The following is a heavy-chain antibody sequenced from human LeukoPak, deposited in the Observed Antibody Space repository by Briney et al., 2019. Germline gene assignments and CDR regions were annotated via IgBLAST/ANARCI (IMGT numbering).Heavy chain of an antibody. CDR1: GFTFSNYW. V-gene: IGHV3-7*01. CDR3: ARSRTSGDEALAGNY. D-gene: IGHD6-19*01. J-gene: IGHJ4*02. Sequence: GGSLRLSCAASGFTFSNYWMIWFRQAPGQGLEWVANIKQDGSDKSYVDSVKGRFTISRDNAKNSLDLQMNSLRAEDTAVYYCARSRTSGDEALAGNYWGQGTLVTVSS. CDR2: IKQDGSDK.